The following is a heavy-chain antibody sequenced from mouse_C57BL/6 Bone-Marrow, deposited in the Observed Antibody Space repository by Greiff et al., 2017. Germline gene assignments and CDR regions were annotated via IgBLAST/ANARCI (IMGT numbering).Heavy chain of an antibody. Sequence: EVQLQQSGPELVKPGASVKISCKASGYSFTDYNMNWVKQSNGKSLEWIGDIYPGSGSTNYNEKFKSKATLTVDTSSSTAYMQLSSLTSEDSAVYYCARDYYGTLAYWGQGTLVTVSA. CDR2: IYPGSGST. D-gene: IGHD1-1*01. CDR3: ARDYYGTLAY. J-gene: IGHJ3*01. CDR1: GYSFTDYN. V-gene: IGHV1-39*01.